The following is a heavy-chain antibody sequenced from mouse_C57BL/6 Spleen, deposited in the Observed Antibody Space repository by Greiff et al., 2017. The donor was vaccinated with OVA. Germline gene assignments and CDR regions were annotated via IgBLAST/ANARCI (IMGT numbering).Heavy chain of an antibody. D-gene: IGHD3-1*01. Sequence: VQLQQSGPELVKPGASVKISCKASGYTFTDYYMNWVKQSHGKSLEWIGDINPNNGGTSYNQKFKGKATLTVDKSSSTAYMELRSLTSEDSAVYYCARSGLPHYFDDWGQGTTLTVSS. CDR2: INPNNGGT. CDR1: GYTFTDYY. J-gene: IGHJ2*01. CDR3: ARSGLPHYFDD. V-gene: IGHV1-26*01.